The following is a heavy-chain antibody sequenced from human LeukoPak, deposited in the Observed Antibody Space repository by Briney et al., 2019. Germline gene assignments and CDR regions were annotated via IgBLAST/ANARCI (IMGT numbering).Heavy chain of an antibody. D-gene: IGHD3-10*01. V-gene: IGHV3-53*01. CDR2: IYSGGST. CDR1: GFTFSSNY. CDR3: ARSRGSGSHDY. J-gene: IGHJ4*02. Sequence: PGGSLRLSCAASGFTFSSNYMSWVRRAPGRGLEWVSVIYSGGSTYYADSVKGRFTISRNNSKNTLYLQMNSLRAEDTAVYYCARSRGSGSHDYWGQGTLVTVSS.